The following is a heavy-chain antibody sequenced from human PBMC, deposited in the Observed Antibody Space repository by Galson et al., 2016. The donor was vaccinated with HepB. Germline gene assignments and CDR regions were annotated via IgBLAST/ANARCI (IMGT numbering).Heavy chain of an antibody. CDR3: ARSVRETRIV. Sequence: SVKVSCKVSGNTFTGYYIHWVRQAPGQGLEWMGWINPATGATNYAQSFRGRVTMTRDRSVSTAYMELSSLRSDDTATFYCARSVRETRIVWGQGTMVIVSS. CDR2: INPATGAT. V-gene: IGHV1-2*02. CDR1: GNTFTGYY. D-gene: IGHD2-15*01. J-gene: IGHJ3*01.